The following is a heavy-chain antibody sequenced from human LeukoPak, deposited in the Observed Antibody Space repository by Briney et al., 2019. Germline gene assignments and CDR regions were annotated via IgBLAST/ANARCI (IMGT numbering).Heavy chain of an antibody. J-gene: IGHJ4*02. CDR1: GGTFSSHA. CDR2: IIPIFGTT. V-gene: IGHV1-69*05. CDR3: ARGDSGYDYGFDN. D-gene: IGHD5-12*01. Sequence: VKVSCKASGGTFSSHAISWVRQAPGQGLEWVGGIIPIFGTTNYAQKFQGRVTITTDESTSTGYMELRSLRSDDTAVYYCARGDSGYDYGFDNWGQGTLVTVSS.